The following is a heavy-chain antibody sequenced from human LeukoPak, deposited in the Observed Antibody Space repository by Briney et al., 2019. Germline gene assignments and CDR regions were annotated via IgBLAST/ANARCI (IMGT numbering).Heavy chain of an antibody. CDR1: GGTFSSYA. D-gene: IGHD1-26*01. V-gene: IGHV1-69*04. CDR2: IIPILGIA. CDR3: ARGYWGASGSYSIVDY. J-gene: IGHJ4*02. Sequence: ASVKVSCKASGGTFSSYAISWVRQAPGQGLEWMGRIIPILGIASYAQKFQGRVTITADKSTSTAYMELSSLRSEDTAVYYCARGYWGASGSYSIVDYWGQGTLVTVSS.